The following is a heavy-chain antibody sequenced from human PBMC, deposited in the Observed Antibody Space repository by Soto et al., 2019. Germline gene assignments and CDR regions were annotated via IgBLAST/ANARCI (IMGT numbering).Heavy chain of an antibody. CDR1: VYTFSDFY. Sequence: QVHLVQTGVEVRKPGASVKVSCTPSVYTFSDFYIHWVRQAPGHGLEWMGCLSPYSGATMTAQRFEGWVILATNTSISTAYMELSSLRYDDTALYYCARGSRIALFGVPSLFSKGLDVWGQGTTVIVSS. CDR2: LSPYSGAT. V-gene: IGHV1-2*04. CDR3: ARGSRIALFGVPSLFSKGLDV. J-gene: IGHJ6*02. D-gene: IGHD3-3*01.